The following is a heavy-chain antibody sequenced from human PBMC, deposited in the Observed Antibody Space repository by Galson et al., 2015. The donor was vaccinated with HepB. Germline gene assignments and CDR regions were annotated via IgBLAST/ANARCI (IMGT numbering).Heavy chain of an antibody. CDR2: IYGGGDT. CDR1: GLIVSNNY. J-gene: IGHJ2*01. Sequence: SLRLSCAASGLIVSNNYMTWVRQAPGKGLEWVSLIYGGGDTTYADSVRGRITISRDISKSTLYVQMTSLTTEDTAVYYYASSSDPTRNWHFDLWGRGTLVIVSS. V-gene: IGHV3-66*02. D-gene: IGHD6-19*01. CDR3: ASSSDPTRNWHFDL.